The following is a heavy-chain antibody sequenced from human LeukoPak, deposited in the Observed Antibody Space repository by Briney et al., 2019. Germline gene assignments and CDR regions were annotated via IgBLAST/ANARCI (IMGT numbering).Heavy chain of an antibody. D-gene: IGHD6-6*01. V-gene: IGHV4-34*01. J-gene: IGHJ4*02. CDR1: GFTVSSNY. Sequence: GSLRLSCAASGFTVSSNYMSWVRQAPGKGLEWIGEIIHRGSTNYNPSLKSRVTISVDTSKNQFSLKVSSVTAADTAVYYCARGDTVAARPGRFDYWGQGTLVTVSS. CDR2: IIHRGST. CDR3: ARGDTVAARPGRFDY.